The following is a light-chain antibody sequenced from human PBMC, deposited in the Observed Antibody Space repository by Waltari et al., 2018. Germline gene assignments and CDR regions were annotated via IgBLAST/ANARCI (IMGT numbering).Light chain of an antibody. CDR3: ASWDDSLNGHVV. CDR2: SNN. J-gene: IGLJ2*01. V-gene: IGLV1-44*01. CDR1: SSNIGSHT. Sequence: QSVLTQPPSASGTPGQRVTISCSGSSSNIGSHTVHWYQHLPGTAPTLLIFSNNQRPSGVPARFSGSKSGTSASLAISGLQSEDEADYYCASWDDSLNGHVVFGGGTKLTIL.